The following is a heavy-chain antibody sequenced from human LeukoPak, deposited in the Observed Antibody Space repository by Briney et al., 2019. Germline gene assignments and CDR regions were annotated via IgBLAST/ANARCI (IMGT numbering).Heavy chain of an antibody. V-gene: IGHV4-34*01. CDR2: INHSGST. CDR3: ARGFKRHMGSPMVRGGSPFDY. J-gene: IGHJ4*02. D-gene: IGHD3-10*01. Sequence: SETLSLTCAVYGGSFSGYYWSWIRQPPGKGLEWIGEINHSGSTNYNPSLKSRVTISVDTSKNQFSLKLSSVTAADTAVYCCARGFKRHMGSPMVRGGSPFDYWGQGTLVTVSS. CDR1: GGSFSGYY.